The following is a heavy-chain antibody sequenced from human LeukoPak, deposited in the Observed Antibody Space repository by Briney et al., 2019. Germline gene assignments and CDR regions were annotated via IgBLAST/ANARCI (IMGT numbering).Heavy chain of an antibody. CDR1: GDSVSSNSAA. V-gene: IGHV6-1*01. J-gene: IGHJ4*02. CDR2: TYYRSKWYN. Sequence: SQTLSLTCAISGDSVSSNSAAWNWIRQSPSRGLAWLGRTYYRSKWYNDYAVSVKSRITINPDTSKNQFSLKLSSVTAADTAVYCCARGRVAGTYYFDYWGQGTLVTVSS. CDR3: ARGRVAGTYYFDY. D-gene: IGHD6-19*01.